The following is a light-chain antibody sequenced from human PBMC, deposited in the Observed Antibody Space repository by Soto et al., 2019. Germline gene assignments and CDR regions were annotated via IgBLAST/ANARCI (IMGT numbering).Light chain of an antibody. CDR2: SSN. J-gene: IGLJ2*01. Sequence: QSVLTQPPSASGTPGQRVSISCSGGTSNIGSNTVNWYQQVAGTAPKLLIYSSNQRPSGVPDRFSGSKSGTSASLAISGLQSEDEADYYCAAWDASLNGVVFGGGTKLTVL. CDR1: TSNIGSNT. V-gene: IGLV1-44*01. CDR3: AAWDASLNGVV.